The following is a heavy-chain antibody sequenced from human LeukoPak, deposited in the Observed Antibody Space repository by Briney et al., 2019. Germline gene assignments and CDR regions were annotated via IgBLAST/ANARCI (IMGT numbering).Heavy chain of an antibody. V-gene: IGHV3-23*01. CDR3: AKEIKRVSMATPSGSFDL. Sequence: GGSLRLSCLASGFTLSDYDMSWVRQAPGKGLECVGAIRRSGGTTYVADSVKGRFTISRENTDNTLFLSMNSLRVEDTAFYYCAKEIKRVSMATPSGSFDLWGQGALVTVSS. CDR1: GFTLSDYD. CDR2: IRRSGGTT. D-gene: IGHD2-15*01. J-gene: IGHJ4*02.